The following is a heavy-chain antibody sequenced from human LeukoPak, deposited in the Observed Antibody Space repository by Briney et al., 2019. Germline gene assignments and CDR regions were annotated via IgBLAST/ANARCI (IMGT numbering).Heavy chain of an antibody. CDR2: INPNSGGT. J-gene: IGHJ4*02. CDR3: AREGVWSSYRYTAYFDY. Sequence: ASVKVSCKASGYIFTGYYVHWVRQAPGQGLEWLGWINPNSGGTNYAQKFQGRVSMTRNTSISIVYMELSRLRSDDTAVYFCAREGVWSSYRYTAYFDYWGQGTLVTVSS. D-gene: IGHD3-16*02. CDR1: GYIFTGYY. V-gene: IGHV1-2*02.